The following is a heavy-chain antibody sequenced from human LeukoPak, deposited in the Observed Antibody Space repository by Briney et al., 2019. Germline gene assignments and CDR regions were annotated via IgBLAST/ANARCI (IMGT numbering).Heavy chain of an antibody. J-gene: IGHJ5*02. Sequence: SETLSLTCAVYGGSFSGYYWSWIRQPPGKGLEWIGEINHSGSTNYNPSLKSRVTISVDTSKNQFSLKLSSVTAADTAVYYCARKSKEYCSSASCYVLGHWFDPWGQGTLVTVSS. CDR3: ARKSKEYCSSASCYVLGHWFDP. CDR1: GGSFSGYY. D-gene: IGHD2-2*01. V-gene: IGHV4-34*01. CDR2: INHSGST.